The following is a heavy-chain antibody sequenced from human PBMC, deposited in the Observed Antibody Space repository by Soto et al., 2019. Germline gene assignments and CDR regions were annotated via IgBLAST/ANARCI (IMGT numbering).Heavy chain of an antibody. Sequence: SVKVSCKASGGTFSSYAISWVRQAPGQGLEWMGGIIPIFGTASYAQKFQGRVTITADESTSTAYMELSSLRSEDTAVYYCARDSLSGDYFDYWGQGTLVTVSS. CDR1: GGTFSSYA. J-gene: IGHJ4*02. V-gene: IGHV1-69*13. D-gene: IGHD3-10*01. CDR2: IIPIFGTA. CDR3: ARDSLSGDYFDY.